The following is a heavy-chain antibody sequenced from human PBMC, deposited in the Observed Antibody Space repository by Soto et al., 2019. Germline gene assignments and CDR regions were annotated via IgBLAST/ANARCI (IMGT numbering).Heavy chain of an antibody. J-gene: IGHJ4*02. D-gene: IGHD1-26*01. CDR3: AKGGSSSARYFDS. CDR2: ISYDGRTQ. CDR1: GFTFSGYG. Sequence: QVQVVESGGGVVQPGRSLRLSCAASGFTFSGYGMHWVRQAPGKGLEWVAVISYDGRTQYYADSVKGRFTVSKDNSKSTLYLQMNSLGVEDSAVYYCAKGGSSSARYFDSWGQGTLVTVSS. V-gene: IGHV3-30*18.